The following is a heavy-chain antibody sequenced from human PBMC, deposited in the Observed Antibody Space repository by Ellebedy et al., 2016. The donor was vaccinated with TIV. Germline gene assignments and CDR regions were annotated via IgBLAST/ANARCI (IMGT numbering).Heavy chain of an antibody. D-gene: IGHD2-21*02. J-gene: IGHJ4*02. Sequence: MPSETLSLTCTVSGGSISSYYWSWIRQPAGKGLEWIGRIYTSGSTNYNPSLKSRVTMSVDTSKNQFSLKLSSVTAADTAVYYCARDRSFGDDKTPALFDYWGQGTLVTVSS. CDR2: IYTSGST. V-gene: IGHV4-4*07. CDR1: GGSISSYY. CDR3: ARDRSFGDDKTPALFDY.